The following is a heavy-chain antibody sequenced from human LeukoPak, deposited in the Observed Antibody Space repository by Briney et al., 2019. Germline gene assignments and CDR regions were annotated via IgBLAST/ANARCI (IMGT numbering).Heavy chain of an antibody. Sequence: GGSLRLSCAASGFTFSSYAMSWVRQAPGKGLEWVSGISASGGSTYYADSVKGRFTISRDNSKNTLYLQMNSLRAEDTAVYYCAKDRQEIIVVVHFDYWGQGTLVTVSS. CDR3: AKDRQEIIVVVHFDY. D-gene: IGHD3-22*01. CDR1: GFTFSSYA. V-gene: IGHV3-23*01. J-gene: IGHJ4*02. CDR2: ISASGGST.